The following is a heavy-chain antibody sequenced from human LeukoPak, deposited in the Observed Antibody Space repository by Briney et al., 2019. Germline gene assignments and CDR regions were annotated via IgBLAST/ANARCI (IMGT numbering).Heavy chain of an antibody. D-gene: IGHD3-10*01. CDR1: GYTFTSYA. V-gene: IGHV1-69*13. CDR3: EITYLYGLGSSDDTFFDF. CDR2: IIPMFGSA. J-gene: IGHJ4*02. Sequence: GASVKVSCKASGYTFTSYAMNWVRQAPGQGLEWMGGIIPMFGSANYAQKFQGRVTITADEPTSTAYMQIRSLTFDDTAVFYCEITYLYGLGSSDDTFFDFWGLGTLVAVSS.